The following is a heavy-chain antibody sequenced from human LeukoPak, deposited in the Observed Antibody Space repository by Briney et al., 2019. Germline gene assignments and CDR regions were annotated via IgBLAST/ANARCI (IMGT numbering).Heavy chain of an antibody. D-gene: IGHD4-23*01. V-gene: IGHV4-39*07. J-gene: IGHJ3*02. CDR2: IYYSGST. Sequence: KPSETLSLTCTVSGGSISSYYWGWIRQPPGKGLEWIGSIYYSGSTYYNPSLKSRVTISVDTSKNQFSLKLSSVTAADTAVYYCARDLAHRGGAFDIWGQGTMVTVSS. CDR1: GGSISSYY. CDR3: ARDLAHRGGAFDI.